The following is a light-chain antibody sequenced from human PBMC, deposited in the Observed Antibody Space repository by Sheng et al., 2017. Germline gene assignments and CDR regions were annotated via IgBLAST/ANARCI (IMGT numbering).Light chain of an antibody. CDR1: QSISNF. CDR2: DAS. Sequence: EIVLTQSPATLSLSPGERATLSCRASQSISNFLGWFQQRPGQPPRLLIYDASNRATGIPARFSGSGSGTDFTLTISSLEPDDFATYYCQQYNSYLLTFGGGTKVEIK. J-gene: IGKJ4*01. V-gene: IGKV3-11*01. CDR3: QQYNSYLLT.